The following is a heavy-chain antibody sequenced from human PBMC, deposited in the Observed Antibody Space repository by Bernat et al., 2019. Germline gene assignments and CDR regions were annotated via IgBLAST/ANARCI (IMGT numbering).Heavy chain of an antibody. J-gene: IGHJ5*02. CDR1: GFTFNSYE. Sequence: EVQLVESGGGLVQPGGSLRLSCAASGFTFNSYEMNWVRQAPGKGLEWVSYISSSGSTIYYADSVKGRFTISRDNAKKSLYLQMNSLTTDDTAIYYCARGGWFDPWGQGTLVTVSS. CDR2: ISSSGSTI. V-gene: IGHV3-48*03. CDR3: ARGGWFDP.